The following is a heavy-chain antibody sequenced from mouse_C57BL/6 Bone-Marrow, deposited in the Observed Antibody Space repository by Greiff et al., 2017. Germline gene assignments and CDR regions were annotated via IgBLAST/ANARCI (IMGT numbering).Heavy chain of an antibody. CDR2: INPNYGTT. D-gene: IGHD1-1*01. CDR3: ARKDYYGSSYVWYFDV. CDR1: GYSFTDYN. V-gene: IGHV1-39*01. J-gene: IGHJ1*03. Sequence: VQLQQSGPELVKPGASVKISCKASGYSFTDYNMNWVKQSNGKSLEWIGVINPNYGTTSYNQKFKGKATLTVDQSSSTAYMQLNSLTSEDSAVYYCARKDYYGSSYVWYFDVWGTGTTVTVSS.